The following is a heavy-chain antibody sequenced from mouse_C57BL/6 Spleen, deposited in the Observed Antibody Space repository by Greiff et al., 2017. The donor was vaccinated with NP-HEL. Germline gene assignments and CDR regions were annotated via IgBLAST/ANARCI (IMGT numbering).Heavy chain of an antibody. CDR2: IYPGDGDT. CDR1: GYAFSSYW. V-gene: IGHV1-80*01. D-gene: IGHD1-1*01. J-gene: IGHJ4*01. CDR3: ARSGSSYAMDY. Sequence: QVQLQQSGAELVKPGASVKISCKASGYAFSSYWMNWVKQRPGKGLEWIGQIYPGDGDTNYNGKFKGKATLTADKSPSTAYMQLSSLTSEDSAVYFCARSGSSYAMDYRGQGTSVTVSS.